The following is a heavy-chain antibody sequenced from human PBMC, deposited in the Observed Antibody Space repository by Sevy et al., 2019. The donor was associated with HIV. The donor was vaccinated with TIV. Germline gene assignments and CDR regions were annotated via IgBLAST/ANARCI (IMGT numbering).Heavy chain of an antibody. CDR2: ISGSGGST. D-gene: IGHD6-25*01. CDR3: AKGRAAVGSVYNWFDP. V-gene: IGHV3-23*01. Sequence: GGSLRLSCAASGFTFSSYAMSWVRQAPGKGLEWVSAISGSGGSTYYADSVKGRFTISRDNSKNTLYLQMNSLRAEDTAVYDWAKGRAAVGSVYNWFDPWGQGTLVTVSS. CDR1: GFTFSSYA. J-gene: IGHJ5*02.